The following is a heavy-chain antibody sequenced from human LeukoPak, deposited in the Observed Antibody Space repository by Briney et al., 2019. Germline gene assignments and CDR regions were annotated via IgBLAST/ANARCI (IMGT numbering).Heavy chain of an antibody. CDR1: GFTFSSYW. Sequence: GGSLRLSCVVSGFTFSSYWMAWVRQAPGKGLEWVANIKGDGREERYVDSVKGRFTISRDNTKNSLYLQMNSLRDEDTAVYYCAKTFYSGSGSELPHHWGQGTLVTVSS. J-gene: IGHJ1*01. D-gene: IGHD3-10*01. CDR3: AKTFYSGSGSELPHH. CDR2: IKGDGREE. V-gene: IGHV3-7*01.